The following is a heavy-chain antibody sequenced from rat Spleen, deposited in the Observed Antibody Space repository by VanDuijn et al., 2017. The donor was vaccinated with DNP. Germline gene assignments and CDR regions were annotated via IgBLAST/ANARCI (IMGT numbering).Heavy chain of an antibody. CDR3: ARASILRLFDY. CDR1: GFNFNDYW. V-gene: IGHV4-2*01. Sequence: EVKLVESGGGLVQPGRSLKLSCAASGFNFNDYWMAWVRQAPGKGLEWIGEINEYASRINYTPSLKDKFTISRDNAQNTLYLQRNKLGSEDTAIYYCARASILRLFDYWGQGVMVTVSS. CDR2: INEYASRI. J-gene: IGHJ2*01. D-gene: IGHD1-6*01.